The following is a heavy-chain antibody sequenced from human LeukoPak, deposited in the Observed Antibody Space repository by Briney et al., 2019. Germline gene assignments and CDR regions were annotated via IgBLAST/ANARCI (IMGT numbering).Heavy chain of an antibody. V-gene: IGHV3-48*03. CDR2: ISSSGSTI. CDR1: GFTFSSYE. CDR3: AKGYYGSGSYGWFDY. J-gene: IGHJ4*02. Sequence: GGSLRLSCAASGFTFSSYEMNWVRQAPGKGLEWVSYISSSGSTIYYADSVKGRFTISRDNAKNSLYLQMNSLRAEDTAVYYCAKGYYGSGSYGWFDYWGQGTLVTVSS. D-gene: IGHD3-10*01.